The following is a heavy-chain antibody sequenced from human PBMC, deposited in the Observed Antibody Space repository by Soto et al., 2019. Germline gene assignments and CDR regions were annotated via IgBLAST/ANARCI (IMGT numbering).Heavy chain of an antibody. CDR1: GFTFSSYW. CDR2: ISSDGNTI. V-gene: IGHV3-74*03. CDR3: ARARGERYPYFYF. Sequence: GGSLRLSCAASGFTFSSYWMHWVRQAPGKGLTWVSQISSDGNTITYADSLKGRFTISRDNAKKMLYLQMNSLTAEDTAVYSCARARGERYPYFYFWGPGALVPVS. D-gene: IGHD1-26*01. J-gene: IGHJ4*02.